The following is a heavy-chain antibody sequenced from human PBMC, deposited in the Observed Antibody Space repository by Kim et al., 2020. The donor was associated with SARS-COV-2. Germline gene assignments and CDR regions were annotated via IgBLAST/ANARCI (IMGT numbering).Heavy chain of an antibody. D-gene: IGHD3-22*01. J-gene: IGHJ4*02. CDR1: GGTFSSYA. CDR2: IIPIFGTA. CDR3: ARSYYYDSSGYFDY. Sequence: SVKVSCKASGGTFSSYAISWVRQAPGQGLEWMGGIIPIFGTANYAQKFQGRVTITADESTSTAYMELSSLRSEDTAVYYCARSYYYDSSGYFDYWGQGTLVTVSS. V-gene: IGHV1-69*13.